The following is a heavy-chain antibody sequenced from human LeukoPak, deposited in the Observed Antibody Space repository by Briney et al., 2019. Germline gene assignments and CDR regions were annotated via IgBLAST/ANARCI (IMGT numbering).Heavy chain of an antibody. Sequence: GRSLRLSCAASGFTFDDYAMHWVRHAPGKGLEWVSGISWNSGSIGYADSVKGRFTISRDNAKNSLYLQMNSLRAEDMALYYCAKANYDILTGYIDYWGQGTLVTVSS. CDR3: AKANYDILTGYIDY. D-gene: IGHD3-9*01. CDR2: ISWNSGSI. CDR1: GFTFDDYA. V-gene: IGHV3-9*03. J-gene: IGHJ4*02.